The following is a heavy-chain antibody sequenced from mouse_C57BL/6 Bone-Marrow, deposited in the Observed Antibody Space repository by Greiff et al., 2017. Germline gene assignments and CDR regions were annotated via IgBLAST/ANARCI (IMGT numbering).Heavy chain of an antibody. J-gene: IGHJ4*01. V-gene: IGHV5-4*01. CDR1: GFTFSSYA. CDR3: AREGNYDYYAMDY. CDR2: ISDGGSYT. D-gene: IGHD2-1*01. Sequence: EVMLVESGGGLVKPGGSLKLSCAASGFTFSSYAMSWVRQTPEKRLEWVATISDGGSYTYYPDNVKGRFTISRDNAKNNLYLQMSHLKSEDTAMYCCAREGNYDYYAMDYWGQGTSVTVSS.